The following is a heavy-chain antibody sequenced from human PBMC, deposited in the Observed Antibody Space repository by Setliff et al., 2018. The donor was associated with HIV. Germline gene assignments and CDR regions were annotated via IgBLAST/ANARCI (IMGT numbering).Heavy chain of an antibody. CDR2: VFYTGTT. CDR1: GASINSHY. CDR3: ARHARYGVFL. J-gene: IGHJ4*02. V-gene: IGHV4-59*08. Sequence: SETLSLTCSVSGASINSHYWGWVRQPPGKGLEWIGYVFYTGTTTYNTSLKSRVTISVDRSQNQFFLKLKSVTATDTAVYYCARHARYGVFLWGQGSRVTVSS. D-gene: IGHD5-18*01.